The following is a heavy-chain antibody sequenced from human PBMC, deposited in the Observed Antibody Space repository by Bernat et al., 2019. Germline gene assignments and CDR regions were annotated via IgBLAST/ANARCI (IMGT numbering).Heavy chain of an antibody. CDR2: IYPGDSDT. J-gene: IGHJ5*02. V-gene: IGHV5-51*01. CDR3: GRLPPQPNYFDP. CDR1: GYSFTNYW. Sequence: EVQLVQSGAEVKKPGESLKISCKASGYSFTNYWIGWVRQLPGKGLEWMGLIYPGDSDTRYSPSFLGQVTISADTSINTAYLQWNSLKTSDTAIYYCGRLPPQPNYFDPWGQGTLVTVSS. D-gene: IGHD5-24*01.